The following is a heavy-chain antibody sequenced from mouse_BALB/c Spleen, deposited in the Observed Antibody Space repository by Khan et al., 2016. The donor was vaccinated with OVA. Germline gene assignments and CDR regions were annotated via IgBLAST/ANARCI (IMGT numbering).Heavy chain of an antibody. D-gene: IGHD2-3*01. V-gene: IGHV14-1*02. Sequence: VQLQQSGAELVRPGALVKLSCKASGFNIKDYYIHWVKQRPEQGLEWIGWIDPENGNTIYDPKFQGKATITADTSSNTAYLQLSSLTSEDTAVYYCTRDGYSPCFVDWGQGTLVTVSA. J-gene: IGHJ3*01. CDR2: IDPENGNT. CDR1: GFNIKDYY. CDR3: TRDGYSPCFVD.